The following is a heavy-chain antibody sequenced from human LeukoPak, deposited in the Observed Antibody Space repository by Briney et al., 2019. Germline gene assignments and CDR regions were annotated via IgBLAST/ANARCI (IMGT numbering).Heavy chain of an antibody. V-gene: IGHV4-34*01. CDR3: ARVLSSSSWYINFGY. J-gene: IGHJ4*02. CDR1: GGSFSGYY. CDR2: INHSGST. Sequence: KPSETLSLTCAVYGGSFSGYYWSWIRQPPGKGLEWIGEINHSGSTNYNPPLKSRVTISVDTSKNQFSLKLSSVTAADTAVYYCARVLSSSSWYINFGYWGQGTLVTVSS. D-gene: IGHD6-13*01.